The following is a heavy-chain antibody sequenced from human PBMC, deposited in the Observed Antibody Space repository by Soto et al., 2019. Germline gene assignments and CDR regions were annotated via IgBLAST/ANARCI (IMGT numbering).Heavy chain of an antibody. Sequence: PGGSLRLSCAASGFTFSSYAMSWVRQAPGKGLEWVSAISGSGGSTYYADSVKGRFTISRDNSKNTLYLQMNSLRAEDTAVYYCAKAYYYDSSGYSGMDVWGQGTTVTVSS. V-gene: IGHV3-23*01. D-gene: IGHD3-22*01. CDR1: GFTFSSYA. J-gene: IGHJ6*02. CDR2: ISGSGGST. CDR3: AKAYYYDSSGYSGMDV.